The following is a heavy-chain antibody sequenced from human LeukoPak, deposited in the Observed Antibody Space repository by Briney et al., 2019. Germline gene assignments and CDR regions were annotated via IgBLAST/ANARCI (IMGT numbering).Heavy chain of an antibody. J-gene: IGHJ4*02. CDR3: ARGQLTSIAARPGEPDFDY. CDR1: GGSFSGYY. D-gene: IGHD6-6*01. Sequence: SETLSLTCAVYGGSFSGYYWSWIRQPPGKGLEWIGEINHSGSTNYNPSLKSRATISVDTSKNQFSLKLSSVTAADTAVYYCARGQLTSIAARPGEPDFDYWGQGTLVTVSS. CDR2: INHSGST. V-gene: IGHV4-34*01.